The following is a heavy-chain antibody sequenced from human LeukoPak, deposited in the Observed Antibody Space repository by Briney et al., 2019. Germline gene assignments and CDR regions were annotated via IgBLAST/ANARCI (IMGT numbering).Heavy chain of an antibody. V-gene: IGHV3-23*01. CDR1: GFTFRIYA. CDR2: ISGSDGSA. Sequence: GGSLRLSCAASGFTFRIYAMSWVRQAPGKGLEWVSTISGSDGSANYADSVKGRFSISRDNSKNTLYLQMKSLRAEDTAVYYCAKELYGWYYDYWGQGTLVTVSS. J-gene: IGHJ4*02. CDR3: AKELYGWYYDY. D-gene: IGHD6-19*01.